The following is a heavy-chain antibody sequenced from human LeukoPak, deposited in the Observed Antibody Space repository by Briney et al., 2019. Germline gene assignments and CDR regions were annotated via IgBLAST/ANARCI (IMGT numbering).Heavy chain of an antibody. Sequence: SVKVSCKASGYTFTSYDINWVRQATGQGLEWMGGIIPIFGTANYAQKFQGRVTITADKSTSTAYMELSSLRSEDTAVYYCARARGYSYGPFDYWGQGTLVTVSS. CDR1: GYTFTSYD. D-gene: IGHD5-18*01. CDR3: ARARGYSYGPFDY. J-gene: IGHJ4*02. CDR2: IIPIFGTA. V-gene: IGHV1-69*06.